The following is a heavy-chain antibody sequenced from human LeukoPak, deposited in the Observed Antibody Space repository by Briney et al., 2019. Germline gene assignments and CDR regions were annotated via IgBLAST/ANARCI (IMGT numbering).Heavy chain of an antibody. V-gene: IGHV1-46*01. CDR1: GYTFTSYY. CDR2: INPSGGST. CDR3: ARALGTVTKGPGMYYFDY. J-gene: IGHJ4*02. Sequence: ASVKVSCKASGYTFTSYYMHWVRQAPGQGLEWMGIINPSGGSTSYAQKFQGRVTMTRDMSTSTAYMELSSLRSEDTAVYYCARALGTVTKGPGMYYFDYWGQGTLVTVSS. D-gene: IGHD4-17*01.